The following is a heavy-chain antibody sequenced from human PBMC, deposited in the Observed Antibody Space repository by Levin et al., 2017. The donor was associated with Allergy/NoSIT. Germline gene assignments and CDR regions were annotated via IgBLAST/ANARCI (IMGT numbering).Heavy chain of an antibody. J-gene: IGHJ4*02. V-gene: IGHV3-30*04. CDR3: ARDWAVMATITSGIFDY. D-gene: IGHD5-24*01. CDR1: GFTFNIYA. CDR2: ISYDGSNN. Sequence: GGSLRLSCAASGFTFNIYAMHWVRQAPGKGLEWVAVISYDGSNNYYADSVKGRFTIPRDNSKNTLYLQMNSLRAEDTAVYFCARDWAVMATITSGIFDYWGQGTLLTVSS.